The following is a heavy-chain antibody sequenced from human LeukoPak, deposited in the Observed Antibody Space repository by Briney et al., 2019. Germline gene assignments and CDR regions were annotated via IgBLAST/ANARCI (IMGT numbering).Heavy chain of an antibody. Sequence: PGGSLRLSCAVSGFTFSSYWMHWVRQAPGKGLVWVSRIKSDVTYADSVRGRFTISRDNAKNTLYLQMNSLRAEDTAVYYCARGRGGDFDYWGQGTLVTVSP. V-gene: IGHV3-74*01. CDR2: IKSDV. J-gene: IGHJ4*02. CDR3: ARGRGGDFDY. CDR1: GFTFSSYW.